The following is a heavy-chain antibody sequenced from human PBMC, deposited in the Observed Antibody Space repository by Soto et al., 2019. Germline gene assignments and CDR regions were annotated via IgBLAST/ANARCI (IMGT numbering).Heavy chain of an antibody. V-gene: IGHV4-39*01. CDR1: GGSISSSSYY. CDR3: ARLGNSNDEAFDY. D-gene: IGHD1-20*01. CDR2: IYYSGST. Sequence: SETLSLTCTVSGGSISSSSYYWGWIRQPPGKGLEWIGSIYYSGSTYYNPSLKSRVTISVDTSKNQFSLKLSSVTAAATAVYYCARLGNSNDEAFDYWGQGTLVTVSS. J-gene: IGHJ4*02.